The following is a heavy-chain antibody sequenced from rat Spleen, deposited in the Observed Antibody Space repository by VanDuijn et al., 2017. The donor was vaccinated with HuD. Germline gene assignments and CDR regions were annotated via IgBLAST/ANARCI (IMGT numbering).Heavy chain of an antibody. J-gene: IGHJ1*01. D-gene: IGHD1-10*01. V-gene: IGHV2S30*01. Sequence: QVQLKESGPGLVQPSQTLSLTCTVSGFSLTINGVHWVRQPPGKGLEWMGRMKYDGDTYYNSALKSRLSISRDTSKSQVFLKMNSLQTEDTAIYYCTRDQDNGYWYFDFWGPGTMVTVSS. CDR2: MKYDGDT. CDR1: GFSLTING. CDR3: TRDQDNGYWYFDF.